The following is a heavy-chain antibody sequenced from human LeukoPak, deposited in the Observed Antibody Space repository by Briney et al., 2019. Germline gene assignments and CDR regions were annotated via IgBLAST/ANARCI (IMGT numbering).Heavy chain of an antibody. J-gene: IGHJ6*03. V-gene: IGHV4-61*02. CDR1: GGSISSGGYY. CDR3: ARERYCSSTSCYTVVAYYYYYMDV. CDR2: IYTSGCT. Sequence: SQTLSLTCTVSGGSISSGGYYWSWIRQHPGKGLEWIGRIYTSGCTNYNPSLKSRVTMSVDTSKNQFSLKLSSVTAADTAVYYCARERYCSSTSCYTVVAYYYYYMDVWGKGTTVTVSS. D-gene: IGHD2-2*02.